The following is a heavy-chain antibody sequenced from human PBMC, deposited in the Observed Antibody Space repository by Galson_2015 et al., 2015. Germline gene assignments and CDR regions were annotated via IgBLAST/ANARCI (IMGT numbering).Heavy chain of an antibody. V-gene: IGHV1-18*01. CDR1: GYSFTSYG. CDR3: ARAGDIVVVGDYMDV. CDR2: ISAYNGNT. J-gene: IGHJ6*03. Sequence: QSGAEVKKPGESLKISCKGSGYSFTSYGISWVRQAPGQGLEWMGWISAYNGNTNYAQKLQGRVTMTTDTSTSIAYMELRSLRSDDTAVYYCARAGDIVVVGDYMDVWGKGTTVTVSS. D-gene: IGHD2-15*01.